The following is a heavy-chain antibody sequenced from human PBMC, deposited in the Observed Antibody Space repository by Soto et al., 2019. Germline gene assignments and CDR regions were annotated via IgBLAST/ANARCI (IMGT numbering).Heavy chain of an antibody. D-gene: IGHD2-15*01. CDR3: AGEYCSGGSCYYYGMDV. CDR2: IWYDGSNK. Sequence: QVQLVESGGGVVQPGRSLRLSCAASGFTFSSYGMHWVRQAPGKGLEWVAVIWYDGSNKYYADSVKGRFTISRDNSKNKLYLQMNSLRAEDTAVYYCAGEYCSGGSCYYYGMDVWGQGTTVTVSS. J-gene: IGHJ6*02. CDR1: GFTFSSYG. V-gene: IGHV3-33*01.